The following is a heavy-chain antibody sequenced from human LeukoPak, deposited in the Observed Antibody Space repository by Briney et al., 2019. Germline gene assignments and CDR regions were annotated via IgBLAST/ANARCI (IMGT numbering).Heavy chain of an antibody. Sequence: SEKVSCKAAGGSFSNYIISWVRQAPGQGNEWKGRFITMFGIPNNAQKFQGRGAITSEKSTTKDYMQMRSSRTEDAAIYYCARVWAHDVGYWGQGTLVTVSS. CDR1: GGSFSNYI. J-gene: IGHJ4*02. CDR2: FITMFGIP. CDR3: ARVWAHDVGY. D-gene: IGHD3-10*01. V-gene: IGHV1-69*02.